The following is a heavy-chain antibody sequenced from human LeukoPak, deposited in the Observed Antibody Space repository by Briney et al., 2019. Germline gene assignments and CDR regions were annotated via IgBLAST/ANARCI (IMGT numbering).Heavy chain of an antibody. V-gene: IGHV3-7*01. CDR1: GFTFSSYW. Sequence: GGSLRLCCAASGFTFSSYWMSWVRQAPGKGLEWVANIKQDGSEKYYVDSVKGRFTISRDNAKNSLYLQMNSLRAEDTAVYYCARDHDYVWGSYRSSHWGQGTLVTVSS. CDR3: ARDHDYVWGSYRSSH. CDR2: IKQDGSEK. D-gene: IGHD3-16*02. J-gene: IGHJ4*02.